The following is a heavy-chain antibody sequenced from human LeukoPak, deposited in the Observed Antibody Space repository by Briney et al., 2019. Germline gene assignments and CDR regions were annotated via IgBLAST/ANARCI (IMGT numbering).Heavy chain of an antibody. CDR3: ARADTPIFGLIIEDYYMDV. J-gene: IGHJ6*03. CDR2: IIPIFGTA. D-gene: IGHD3/OR15-3a*01. CDR1: GGTFSNYA. Sequence: SVKVSCKASGGTFSNYAISWVRQAPGQGLEWMGGIIPIFGTANYAQKFQGRVTITADKSTSTAYMELSSLRSEDTAVYYCARADTPIFGLIIEDYYMDVWGKGTTVTVSS. V-gene: IGHV1-69*06.